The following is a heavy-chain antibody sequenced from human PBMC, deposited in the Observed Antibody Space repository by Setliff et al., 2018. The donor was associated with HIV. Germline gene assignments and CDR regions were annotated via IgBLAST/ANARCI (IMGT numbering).Heavy chain of an antibody. CDR3: ARDFGGYCSSMSCPGLFDP. J-gene: IGHJ5*02. CDR2: INPNSGGT. V-gene: IGHV1-2*02. Sequence: GASVKVSCKASGYTFTGFYMHWVRQAPGQGLEWMGWINPNSGGTNYAQKFQGRVTMTRDTSISTAYMELSRLRSDDTAVYYCARDFGGYCSSMSCPGLFDPWGQGTLVTVSS. D-gene: IGHD2-2*01. CDR1: GYTFTGFY.